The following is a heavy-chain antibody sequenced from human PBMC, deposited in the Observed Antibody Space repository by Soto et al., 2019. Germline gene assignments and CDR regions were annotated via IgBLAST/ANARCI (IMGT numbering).Heavy chain of an antibody. J-gene: IGHJ5*02. D-gene: IGHD3-10*02. CDR3: ARVFGELLYTKYNWFDP. Sequence: SETLSLTCAVSSGSISSSNWWSWVRQPPGKGLEWIGEIYHSGSTNYNPSLKSRVTISVDKSKNQFSLKLSSVTAADTAVYYCARVFGELLYTKYNWFDPWGQGTLVTVSS. CDR1: SGSISSSNW. V-gene: IGHV4-4*02. CDR2: IYHSGST.